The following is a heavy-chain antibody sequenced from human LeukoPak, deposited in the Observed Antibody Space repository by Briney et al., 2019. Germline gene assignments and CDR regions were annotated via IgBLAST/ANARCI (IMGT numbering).Heavy chain of an antibody. CDR1: GYTLTSYD. Sequence: ASVKVSCKASGYTLTSYDINWVRQATGQGLEWMGWMNPNSGNTGYAQKLQGRVTMTTDTSTSTAYMDLRSLRSDDTAVYYCARVRNSGFRYVDSWGQGTLVTVSS. CDR2: MNPNSGNT. V-gene: IGHV1-8*01. CDR3: ARVRNSGFRYVDS. D-gene: IGHD5-12*01. J-gene: IGHJ4*02.